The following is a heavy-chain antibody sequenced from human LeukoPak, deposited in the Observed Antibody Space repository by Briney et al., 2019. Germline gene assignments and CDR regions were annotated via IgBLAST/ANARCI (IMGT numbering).Heavy chain of an antibody. CDR2: IYTSGSP. D-gene: IGHD3-16*01. CDR1: DGSISSYY. CDR3: ARERGNYGMDV. V-gene: IGHV4-4*07. J-gene: IGHJ6*02. Sequence: PSETLSLTCSVSDGSISSYYWSWTRQPAGKPLEWIGRIYTSGSPSYNPSLKSRVTMSLDTSKKQFSLKLNSVTAADTAVYYCARERGNYGMDVWGQGTTVTVSS.